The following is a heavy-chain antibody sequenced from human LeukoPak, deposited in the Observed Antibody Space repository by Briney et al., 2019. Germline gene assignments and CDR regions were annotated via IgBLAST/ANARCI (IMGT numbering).Heavy chain of an antibody. Sequence: HPGGSLRLSCAASGFTVTNNDMNWVRQAPGKGLEWVSVITSGGSTYFAGSVKGRFTVSRDNSKNTLSLQMNSLRVEDTAVYYCARDLISGPATHDSWGQGALVTVSS. CDR2: ITSGGST. J-gene: IGHJ4*02. V-gene: IGHV3-66*01. CDR3: ARDLISGPATHDS. CDR1: GFTVTNND. D-gene: IGHD2-15*01.